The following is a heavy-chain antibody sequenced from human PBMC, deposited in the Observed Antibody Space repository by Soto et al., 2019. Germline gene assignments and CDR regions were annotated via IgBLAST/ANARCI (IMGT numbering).Heavy chain of an antibody. D-gene: IGHD4-17*01. Sequence: EVQLVESGGGLVQPGGSLRLSCAASGFTFSKYWMSWVRQAPGKGLEWVANIKQDGSEKYYVDSVKGRFTISRDNAKISLYLKTNSLRVEDTAVYYCARAEEDYGDVDYFDYWGQGTLVTISS. CDR1: GFTFSKYW. J-gene: IGHJ4*02. CDR2: IKQDGSEK. V-gene: IGHV3-7*05. CDR3: ARAEEDYGDVDYFDY.